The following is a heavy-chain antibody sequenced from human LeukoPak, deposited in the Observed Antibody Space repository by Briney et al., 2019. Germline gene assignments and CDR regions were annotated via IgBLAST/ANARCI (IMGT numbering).Heavy chain of an antibody. CDR1: GGSISSYY. D-gene: IGHD6-25*01. V-gene: IGHV4-59*01. J-gene: IGHJ5*02. CDR3: ARVVRLVAADWFDP. Sequence: SETLSLTCTVSGGSISSYYWSWSRQPPGKGLEWIGYMYYSGCTNYNPSLKSRVTISVDTSKNQFSLKLSSVTAADTAVYYCARVVRLVAADWFDPWGQGILVTVSS. CDR2: MYYSGCT.